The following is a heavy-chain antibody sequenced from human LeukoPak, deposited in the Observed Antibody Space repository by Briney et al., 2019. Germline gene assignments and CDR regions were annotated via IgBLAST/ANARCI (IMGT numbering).Heavy chain of an antibody. J-gene: IGHJ5*02. V-gene: IGHV4-39*07. D-gene: IGHD1-1*01. CDR2: IYYSGST. Sequence: SETLSLTCTVSGGSISSSSYYWGWIRQSPGKGLEWIGSIYYSGSTYYNPSLKSRVTISVDTSKNQFSLKLSSVTAADTAVYYCARDEGYGFDPWGQGTLVTVSS. CDR3: ARDEGYGFDP. CDR1: GGSISSSSYY.